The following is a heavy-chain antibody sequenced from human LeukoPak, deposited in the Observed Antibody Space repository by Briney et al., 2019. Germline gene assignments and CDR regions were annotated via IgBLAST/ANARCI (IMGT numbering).Heavy chain of an antibody. CDR1: GFTFSNYW. CDR2: IKHDGSED. Sequence: GGSLKLSCAASGFTFSNYWMTWVRQAPGKGLEWVANIKHDGSEDYYLDSVKGRFTISRDNAKSSMWLQMNSLRAEDTAVYYCARVVVTAILRYFDYWGQGTLVTVSS. J-gene: IGHJ4*02. V-gene: IGHV3-7*04. D-gene: IGHD2-21*02. CDR3: ARVVVTAILRYFDY.